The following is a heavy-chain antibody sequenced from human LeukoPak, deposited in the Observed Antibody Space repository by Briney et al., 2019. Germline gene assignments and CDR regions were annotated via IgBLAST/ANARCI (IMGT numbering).Heavy chain of an antibody. CDR1: GFTFSSYG. CDR2: ISYDGSNK. V-gene: IGHV3-30*03. D-gene: IGHD6-19*01. J-gene: IGHJ4*02. Sequence: GRSLRLSCAASGFTFSSYGMHWVRQAPGKGLEWVAVISYDGSNKYYADPVKGRFTISRDNSKNTLYLQMNSLRAEDTAVYYCARRVYNSGWYIDYWGQGTLVTVSS. CDR3: ARRVYNSGWYIDY.